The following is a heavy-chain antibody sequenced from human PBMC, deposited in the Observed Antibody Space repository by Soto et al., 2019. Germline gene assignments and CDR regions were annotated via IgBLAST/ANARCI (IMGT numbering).Heavy chain of an antibody. D-gene: IGHD2-15*01. CDR3: ARDQRGYCSGGSCYSGYHYYGMDV. J-gene: IGHJ6*02. CDR2: ISSSSSYI. CDR1: GFTFSSYS. Sequence: PGGSLRLSCAASGFTFSSYSMNWVRQAPGKGLEWVSSISSSSSYIYYADSVKGRFTISRDNAKNSLYLQMNSLRAEDTAVYYCARDQRGYCSGGSCYSGYHYYGMDVWGQGTTVTVSS. V-gene: IGHV3-21*01.